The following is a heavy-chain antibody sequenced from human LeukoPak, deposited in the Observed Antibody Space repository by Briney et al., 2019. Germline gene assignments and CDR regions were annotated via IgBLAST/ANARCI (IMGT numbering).Heavy chain of an antibody. J-gene: IGHJ4*02. D-gene: IGHD4-17*01. V-gene: IGHV1-69*13. CDR3: ARDLGPADYGDYGGGY. CDR1: GYTFTSYG. CDR2: FIPIFGTA. Sequence: ASVKVSCKASGYTFTSYGISWVRQAPGQGLEWMGGFIPIFGTANYAQKFQGRVTITADESTNTAYMELSSLRSEDTAVYYCARDLGPADYGDYGGGYWGQGTLVTVSS.